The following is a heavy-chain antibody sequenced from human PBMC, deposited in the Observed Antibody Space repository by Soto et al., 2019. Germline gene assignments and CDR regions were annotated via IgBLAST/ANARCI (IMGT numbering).Heavy chain of an antibody. J-gene: IGHJ6*02. CDR1: GLSFGDDA. CDR3: ARDVGTQMDFWSTSGMDV. V-gene: IGHV3-30-3*01. D-gene: IGHD3-3*01. Sequence: QVHLVESGGGVVQPGRSPRLSCAASGLSFGDDAMHWVRQAPGKGLEWVGVITYDGSSKYYADSVRGRFTISRDNSKSTLYLQMDSLITKDTAVYYCARDVGTQMDFWSTSGMDVWGQGTTVTVSS. CDR2: ITYDGSSK.